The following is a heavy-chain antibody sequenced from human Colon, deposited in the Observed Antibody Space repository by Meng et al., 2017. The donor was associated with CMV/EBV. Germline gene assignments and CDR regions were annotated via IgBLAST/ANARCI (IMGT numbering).Heavy chain of an antibody. CDR3: ARIFFCSTNNCYSGLDYFDS. D-gene: IGHD2-21*01. CDR2: ISGGSNTI. CDR1: KFTFSDYF. Sequence: GGSLRLSCTASKFTFSDYFMAWLRQAPGKGLEWISYISGGSNTIYYADSVKGRFTISRDNAKNSLYLQMNTLSAEDTAVYFCARIFFCSTNNCYSGLDYFDSWGQGALVTVSS. J-gene: IGHJ4*02. V-gene: IGHV3-11*04.